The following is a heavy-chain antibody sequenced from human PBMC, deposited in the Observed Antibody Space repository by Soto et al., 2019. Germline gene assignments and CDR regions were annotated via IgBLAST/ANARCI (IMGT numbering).Heavy chain of an antibody. CDR1: GYSFTSYW. J-gene: IGHJ6*04. CDR3: ARTDRVSCSGGSCYYSYYGIDV. D-gene: IGHD2-15*01. Sequence: PGESLKISCKGSGYSFTSYWIGWVRQMPGKGLEWMGTIYPGDSDTRYSPSFQGQVTISADKSISTAYLQWSSLKASDTAMYYYARTDRVSCSGGSCYYSYYGIDVWGNGTTVTX. V-gene: IGHV5-51*01. CDR2: IYPGDSDT.